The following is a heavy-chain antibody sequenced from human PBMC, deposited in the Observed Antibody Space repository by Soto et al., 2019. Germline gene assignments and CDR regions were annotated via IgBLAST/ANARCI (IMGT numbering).Heavy chain of an antibody. CDR2: IYYRGTT. Sequence: SGGSITSYYWSWIRQPPGKGLECIGYIYYRGTTNYNPSLKSRVTISIDTSKNQFSLKLSSVTAADTAVYYCARDSSNSYYFDFWGQGTLVTVSS. CDR1: GGSITSYY. V-gene: IGHV4-59*01. CDR3: ARDSSNSYYFDF. J-gene: IGHJ4*02. D-gene: IGHD4-4*01.